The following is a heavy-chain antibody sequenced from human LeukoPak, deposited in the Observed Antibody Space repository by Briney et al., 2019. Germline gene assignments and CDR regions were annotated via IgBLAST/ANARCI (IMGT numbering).Heavy chain of an antibody. CDR2: IYYSGST. CDR1: GGSISSYY. J-gene: IGHJ5*02. CDR3: ARDPYDLGWFDP. V-gene: IGHV4-59*01. Sequence: SETLSLTCTVSGGSISSYYWSWIRQPPGKGLEWIGYIYYSGSTNYNPSLKSRVTISVDTSKNQFSLKLSSVTAADTAVYYCARDPYDLGWFDPWGQGTLVTVSS. D-gene: IGHD3-3*01.